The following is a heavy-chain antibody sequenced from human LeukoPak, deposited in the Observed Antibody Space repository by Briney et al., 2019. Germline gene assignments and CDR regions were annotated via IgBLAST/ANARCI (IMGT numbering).Heavy chain of an antibody. V-gene: IGHV3-21*01. J-gene: IGHJ3*02. CDR3: AREGWNYDDAFDI. D-gene: IGHD1-7*01. Sequence: PGGSLRLSCVASGFTFSSYTVHWVRQAPGKGLEWVSTISRTSAYIYSADSLKGRFTISRDNVKNSLFLQMNSLRAEDTAVYYCAREGWNYDDAFDIWGQGTMVTVSS. CDR1: GFTFSSYT. CDR2: ISRTSAYI.